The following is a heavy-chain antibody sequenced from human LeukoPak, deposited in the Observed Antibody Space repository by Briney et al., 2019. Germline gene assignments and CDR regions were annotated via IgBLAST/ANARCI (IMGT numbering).Heavy chain of an antibody. J-gene: IGHJ4*02. CDR3: AKDVRYYDSSGYYFDY. CDR2: ISSNTGGT. CDR1: GFTFSNFD. D-gene: IGHD3-22*01. V-gene: IGHV3-23*01. Sequence: GGSLRLSCAASGFTFSNFDMSWVRQAPAKGLNWVSAISSNTGGTTYADSVKGRFTISRDNSRNTLYLEMNSLRADDTAVYYCAKDVRYYDSSGYYFDYWGQGTLVTVSS.